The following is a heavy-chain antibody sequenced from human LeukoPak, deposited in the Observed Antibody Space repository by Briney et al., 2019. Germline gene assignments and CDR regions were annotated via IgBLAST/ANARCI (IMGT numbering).Heavy chain of an antibody. CDR3: ARLNRARMYYFDY. D-gene: IGHD2/OR15-2a*01. J-gene: IGHJ4*02. Sequence: KPSETLSLTCTVSGGSISSSSYYWGWIRQPPGKGLEWIGSIYYSGSTYYNPSLKSRVTISVDTSKNQFSLKLSSVTAADTAVYYCARLNRARMYYFDYWGQGTLVTVSS. CDR1: GGSISSSSYY. CDR2: IYYSGST. V-gene: IGHV4-39*01.